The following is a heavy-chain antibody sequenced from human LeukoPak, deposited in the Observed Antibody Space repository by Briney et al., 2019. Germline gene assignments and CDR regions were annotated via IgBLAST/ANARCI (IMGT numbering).Heavy chain of an antibody. CDR3: AGMVREGSGSYTLDD. V-gene: IGHV4-59*01. D-gene: IGHD3-10*01. CDR1: GGSISSFY. CDR2: IYYSGSN. J-gene: IGHJ4*02. Sequence: SETLSLTSSVSGGSISSFYWSWIAPPPGKGLGWRGYIYYSGSNNYNPSLKSRVTISVDTSRSQLGLKLSSVTAADTAVYYCAGMVREGSGSYTLDDWGQGTLVTVSS.